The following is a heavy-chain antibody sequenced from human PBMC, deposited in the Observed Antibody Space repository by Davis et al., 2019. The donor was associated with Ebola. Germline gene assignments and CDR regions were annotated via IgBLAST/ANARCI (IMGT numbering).Heavy chain of an antibody. J-gene: IGHJ4*02. V-gene: IGHV3-48*02. Sequence: GESLKISCVASGFTFSSYSMNWVRQAPGKGLEWVSYISSTSSTIYYADSVKGRFSISRDNVKNSLFLQMNTLRDEDTAVYYCARGVVGTGTTWGDYWGQGTLVTVSS. CDR3: ARGVVGTGTTWGDY. CDR2: ISSTSSTI. CDR1: GFTFSSYS. D-gene: IGHD1-1*01.